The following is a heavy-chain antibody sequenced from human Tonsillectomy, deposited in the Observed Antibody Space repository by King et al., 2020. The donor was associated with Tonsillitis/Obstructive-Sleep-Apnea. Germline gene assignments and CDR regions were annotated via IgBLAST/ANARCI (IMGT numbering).Heavy chain of an antibody. CDR3: ARVSADTPMVLDY. Sequence: VQLVESGGGLVKPGGSVRLSCAASGFTFSSYSMNWVRQAPGKGLEWISSISSSSSVTYYADSVRGRFTISRDNAKSSLYLQMNSLRAEDTAVYFCARVSADTPMVLDYWGQGTLVTVSS. D-gene: IGHD5-18*01. CDR2: ISSSSSVT. V-gene: IGHV3-21*01. J-gene: IGHJ4*02. CDR1: GFTFSSYS.